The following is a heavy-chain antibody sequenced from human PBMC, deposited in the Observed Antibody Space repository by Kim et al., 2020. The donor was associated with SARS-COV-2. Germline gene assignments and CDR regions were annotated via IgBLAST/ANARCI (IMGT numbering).Heavy chain of an antibody. D-gene: IGHD3-9*01. CDR2: INAGNGNT. Sequence: ASVKVSCKASGYTFTSYAMHWVRQAPGQRLEWMGWINAGNGNTKYSQKFQGRVTITRDTSASTAYMELSSLRSEDTAVYYCATQRMYDILTGYYGRYYGMDVWGQGTTVTVSS. CDR3: ATQRMYDILTGYYGRYYGMDV. V-gene: IGHV1-3*01. CDR1: GYTFTSYA. J-gene: IGHJ6*02.